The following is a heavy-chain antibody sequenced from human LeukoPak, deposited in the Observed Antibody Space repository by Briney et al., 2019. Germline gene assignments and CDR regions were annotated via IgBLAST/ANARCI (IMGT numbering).Heavy chain of an antibody. CDR1: GYTFTSYG. V-gene: IGHV1-18*01. J-gene: IGHJ4*02. D-gene: IGHD2-15*01. CDR2: ISAYNGNT. Sequence: GASVKVSCKASGYTFTSYGISWVRQAPGQGLEWMGWISAYNGNTNYAQKLQGRVTVTTDTSTSTAYMELRSLRSDDTAVYYCARVVLYCSGGSCYLFDYWGQGTLVTVSS. CDR3: ARVVLYCSGGSCYLFDY.